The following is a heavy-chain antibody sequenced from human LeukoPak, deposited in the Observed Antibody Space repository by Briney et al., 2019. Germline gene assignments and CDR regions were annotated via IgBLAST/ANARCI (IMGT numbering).Heavy chain of an antibody. CDR3: AREDPQATVPEGMDV. Sequence: PSETLSLTCTVSGGSLSYYYWGWIRQSPGKGLEWIGYIYDSGTTNYNPSLKSRVTISVDTSKNQFSLQLRSVTAADTAVYYCAREDPQATVPEGMDVWGQGTTVTVSS. CDR2: IYDSGTT. J-gene: IGHJ6*02. CDR1: GGSLSYYY. D-gene: IGHD4-17*01. V-gene: IGHV4-59*01.